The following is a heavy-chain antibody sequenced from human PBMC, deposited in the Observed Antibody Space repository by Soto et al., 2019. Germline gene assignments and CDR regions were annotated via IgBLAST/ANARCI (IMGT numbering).Heavy chain of an antibody. Sequence: GGSLRLSCAASGFTFSSYGMHWVRQAPGKGLEWVAVIWYDGSNKYYADSVKGRFTISRDNSKNTLYLQMNSLRAEDTAVYYCARAIFGVARAFYGMDVWGQGTTVTVSS. D-gene: IGHD3-3*01. J-gene: IGHJ6*02. V-gene: IGHV3-33*08. CDR2: IWYDGSNK. CDR1: GFTFSSYG. CDR3: ARAIFGVARAFYGMDV.